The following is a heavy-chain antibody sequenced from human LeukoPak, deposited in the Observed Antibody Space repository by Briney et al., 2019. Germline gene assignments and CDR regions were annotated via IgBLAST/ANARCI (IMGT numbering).Heavy chain of an antibody. J-gene: IGHJ4*02. CDR1: GGSISSGGYS. Sequence: KPSETLCLTCAVSGGSISSGGYSWSWIRQPPGKGLEWIGYIYHSGSTYCNPSLKSRVTISVDRSKNQFSLKLSSVTAADTAVYYCARGTYYYDSSGYYFDYWGQGTLVTVSS. V-gene: IGHV4-30-2*01. D-gene: IGHD3-22*01. CDR2: IYHSGST. CDR3: ARGTYYYDSSGYYFDY.